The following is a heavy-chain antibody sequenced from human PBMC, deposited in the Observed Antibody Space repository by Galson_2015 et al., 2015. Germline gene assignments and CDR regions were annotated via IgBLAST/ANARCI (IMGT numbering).Heavy chain of an antibody. D-gene: IGHD3-10*01. Sequence: SVKVSCKASGYTFTGYYMHWVRQAPGQGLEWMGRINPNSGGTNYAQKFQGRATMTRDTSISTAYMELSRLRSDDTAVYYCARESGAGYYGSGFDPWGQGTLVTVSS. CDR2: INPNSGGT. CDR1: GYTFTGYY. CDR3: ARESGAGYYGSGFDP. V-gene: IGHV1-2*06. J-gene: IGHJ5*02.